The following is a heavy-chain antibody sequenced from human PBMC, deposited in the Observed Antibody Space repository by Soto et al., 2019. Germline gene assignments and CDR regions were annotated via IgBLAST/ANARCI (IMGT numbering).Heavy chain of an antibody. J-gene: IGHJ5*02. Sequence: SETLSLTCTVSGGSISSYYWSWIRQPPGKGLEWIGYIYYGGSTNYNPSLKSRVTISIDTSKNQFYLKLSSVTAADTAVYYCARQRGNWFDPWGQGTLVTVSS. CDR1: GGSISSYY. CDR2: IYYGGST. CDR3: ARQRGNWFDP. V-gene: IGHV4-59*08.